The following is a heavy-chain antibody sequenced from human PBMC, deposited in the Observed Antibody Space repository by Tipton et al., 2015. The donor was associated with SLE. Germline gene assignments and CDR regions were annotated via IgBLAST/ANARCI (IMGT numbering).Heavy chain of an antibody. Sequence: SLRLSCAASGFTFSSYVLTWVRQAPGKGLEWVSLISGSGTTTYYADSVKGRFTMSRDNSKNTLYLQLNSLRAEDTAVYYCARGGGWNYASRTLLDWGQGTLVTVSS. CDR1: GFTFSSYV. CDR3: ARGGGWNYASRTLLD. J-gene: IGHJ4*02. D-gene: IGHD1-7*01. CDR2: ISGSGTTT. V-gene: IGHV3-23*01.